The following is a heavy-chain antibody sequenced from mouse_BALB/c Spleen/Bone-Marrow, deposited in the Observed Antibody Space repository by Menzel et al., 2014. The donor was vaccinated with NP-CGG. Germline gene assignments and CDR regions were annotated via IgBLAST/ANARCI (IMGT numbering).Heavy chain of an antibody. V-gene: IGHV1-5*01. CDR1: GYSFTNYW. Sequence: EVKLQESGTVPARPGASVRMSCKASGYSFTNYWLHWVKQRPGQGLEWIGAIYPGNSDTSYNQKFKGKAKLTAVTSASTAYMELSSLTNEDSAVYYCTRFGSSYDWYFDVWGAGTTVTVSS. D-gene: IGHD1-1*01. CDR2: IYPGNSDT. CDR3: TRFGSSYDWYFDV. J-gene: IGHJ1*01.